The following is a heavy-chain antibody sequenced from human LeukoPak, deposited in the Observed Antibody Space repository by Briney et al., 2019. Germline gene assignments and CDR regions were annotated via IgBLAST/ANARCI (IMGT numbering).Heavy chain of an antibody. CDR3: ARRAVRGVMGFDY. V-gene: IGHV1-2*02. D-gene: IGHD3-10*01. Sequence: ASVTVSCKASGYTFTGYYMHWVRQARGQGLEWMGWINPNSGGTNYAQRFQGRVTMTRDTSISTAYMELSRLRSDDTAVYYCARRAVRGVMGFDYWGQGTLVTVSS. J-gene: IGHJ4*02. CDR1: GYTFTGYY. CDR2: INPNSGGT.